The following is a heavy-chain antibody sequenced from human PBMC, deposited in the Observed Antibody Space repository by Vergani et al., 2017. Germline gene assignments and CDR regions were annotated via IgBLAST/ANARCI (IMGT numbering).Heavy chain of an antibody. V-gene: IGHV3-23*01. D-gene: IGHD1-26*01. Sequence: EVQLLESGGSLKQPGGSVRLSCAASGFTFSTYAMHWVRQAPGKGLEWVSALTGGGGSTYYADSFKGRFIISRDNSRDTLYLQMNSLRPEDTATYYCVKDGGSYENFFVSWGQGTLVTVSS. CDR2: LTGGGGST. J-gene: IGHJ4*02. CDR3: VKDGGSYENFFVS. CDR1: GFTFSTYA.